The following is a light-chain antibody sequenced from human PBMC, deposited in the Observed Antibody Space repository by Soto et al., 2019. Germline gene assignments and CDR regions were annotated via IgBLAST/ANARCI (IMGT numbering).Light chain of an antibody. CDR2: AAS. Sequence: ESVLPQYPGTLSLSPGERSTLSCISIQSVSSDFLAWYQQKPGQAPRLLIYAASSRASGIPDRFSGSGSETEFTLTISRLEPEDFAVYYCLKYGRSPGWTFGQGTKVDI. V-gene: IGKV3-20*01. J-gene: IGKJ1*01. CDR3: LKYGRSPGWT. CDR1: QSVSSDF.